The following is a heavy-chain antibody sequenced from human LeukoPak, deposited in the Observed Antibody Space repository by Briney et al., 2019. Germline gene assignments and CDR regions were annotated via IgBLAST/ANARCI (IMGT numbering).Heavy chain of an antibody. CDR1: GYTFTGYY. V-gene: IGHV1-2*02. Sequence: ASVTVSCRASGYTFTGYYMHWVRQAPGQGLEWMGWINPNSGGTNYAQKFQGRVTMTRDTSISTAYMELSRLRSDDTAVYYCAREYQLLGTVYNYFDPWGQGTLVTVSS. CDR2: INPNSGGT. D-gene: IGHD2-2*01. CDR3: AREYQLLGTVYNYFDP. J-gene: IGHJ5*02.